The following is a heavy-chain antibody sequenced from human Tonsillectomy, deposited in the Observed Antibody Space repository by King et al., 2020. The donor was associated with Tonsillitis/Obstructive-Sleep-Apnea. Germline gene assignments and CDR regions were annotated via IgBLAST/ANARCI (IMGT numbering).Heavy chain of an antibody. CDR1: GFTFINAW. V-gene: IGHV3-15*01. CDR3: TTPWFGEFTGAFDI. Sequence: GQLVQSGGGLVKSGGYLRLSCTAFGFTFINAWMSWVRHTPGKGLEWVGRIKSKTHGGTTDYAAPVKGRFTISRDDSKDTLYLQMNSLKTEDTAVYYCTTPWFGEFTGAFDIWGQGTMVTVSS. D-gene: IGHD3-10*01. J-gene: IGHJ3*02. CDR2: IKSKTHGGTT.